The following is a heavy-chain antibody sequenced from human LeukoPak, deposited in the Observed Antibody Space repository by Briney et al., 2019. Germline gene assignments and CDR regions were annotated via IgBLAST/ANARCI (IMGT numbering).Heavy chain of an antibody. CDR2: IYYSGST. Sequence: SETLSLTCTVSGGSISSYYWSWIRQPPGKGLEWIGYIYYSGSTNYNPSLKSRVTISVDTSKNQFSLKQSSVTAADTAVYYCARGHFGVAKGPFDYWGQGTLVTVSS. V-gene: IGHV4-59*01. J-gene: IGHJ4*02. D-gene: IGHD3-3*01. CDR3: ARGHFGVAKGPFDY. CDR1: GGSISSYY.